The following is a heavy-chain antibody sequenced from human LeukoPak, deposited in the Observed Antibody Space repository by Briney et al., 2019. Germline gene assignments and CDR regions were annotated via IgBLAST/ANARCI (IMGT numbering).Heavy chain of an antibody. V-gene: IGHV4-34*01. D-gene: IGHD3-10*01. CDR3: ARRRSPTRSITMVRGVDY. CDR1: GGSFSGYY. J-gene: IGHJ4*02. CDR2: INHSGST. Sequence: PSETLSLTCAVYGGSFSGYYWSWIRQPPGKGLEWIGEINHSGSTNYNPSLKSRVTISVDPSKTQFSLKLSSVTAADTAVYYCARRRSPTRSITMVRGVDYWGQGTLVTVSS.